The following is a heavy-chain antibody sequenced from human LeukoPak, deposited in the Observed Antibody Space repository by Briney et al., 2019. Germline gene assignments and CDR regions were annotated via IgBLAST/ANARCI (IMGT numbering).Heavy chain of an antibody. J-gene: IGHJ4*02. CDR1: EFTVSSHY. Sequence: PGGSLRLSCAASEFTVSSHYMSWVRQAPGKGLEWVSVIYTDGSTFYADSVKGRFTISRDNSKNTLCLQMNSLRAEDTAVYYCAITGESSNWFLYFDYWGQGTLVTVSS. V-gene: IGHV3-53*01. D-gene: IGHD3-16*01. CDR3: AITGESSNWFLYFDY. CDR2: IYTDGST.